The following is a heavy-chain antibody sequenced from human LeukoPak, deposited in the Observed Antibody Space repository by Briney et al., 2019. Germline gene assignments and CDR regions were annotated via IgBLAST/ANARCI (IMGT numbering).Heavy chain of an antibody. D-gene: IGHD3-22*01. CDR1: GGSVSTDNYY. Sequence: SETLSLTCTVSGGSVSTDNYYWSWIRQPPGKGLEWIGFISYSGSTTYNPSLKSRVTISVDTSKNQFSLKLSSVTAADTAVYYCARGAYYDSEITFDYWGQGTLVTVSS. CDR2: ISYSGST. J-gene: IGHJ4*02. V-gene: IGHV4-61*01. CDR3: ARGAYYDSEITFDY.